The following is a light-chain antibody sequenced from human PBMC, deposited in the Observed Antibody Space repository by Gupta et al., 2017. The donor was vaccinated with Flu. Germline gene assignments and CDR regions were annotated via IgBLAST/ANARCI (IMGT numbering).Light chain of an antibody. Sequence: ITCQGYSIKYGYSSWFQQKPEQAPSPLIGNRKKRHHGNTYRVAGSRSGETATVTVTGAPAEEEAGYYCNYRDRTGSHTVWVFGGGTTLTVL. CDR3: NYRDRTGSHTVWV. CDR1: SIKYGY. J-gene: IGLJ3*02. CDR2: NRK. V-gene: IGLV3-19*01.